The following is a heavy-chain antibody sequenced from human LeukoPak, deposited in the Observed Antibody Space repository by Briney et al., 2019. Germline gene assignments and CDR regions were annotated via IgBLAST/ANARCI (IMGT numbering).Heavy chain of an antibody. Sequence: GGSLRLSCAASGFTFSTYAMSWVRQAPGKGLVWVSRINTDGSSTTYADSVKGRLTISRDNAKNTLYLQMNSLRADDTAVYYCASRISSGNYFFDYWGQGTLVTVSS. CDR2: INTDGSST. CDR3: ASRISSGNYFFDY. D-gene: IGHD1-26*01. CDR1: GFTFSTYA. J-gene: IGHJ4*02. V-gene: IGHV3-74*01.